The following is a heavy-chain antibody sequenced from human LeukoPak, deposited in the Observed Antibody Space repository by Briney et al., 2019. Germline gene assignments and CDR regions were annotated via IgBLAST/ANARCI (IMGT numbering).Heavy chain of an antibody. CDR1: GFTFSIFG. V-gene: IGHV3-74*01. D-gene: IGHD3-22*01. J-gene: IGHJ4*02. Sequence: GGSLRLSCTASGFTFSIFGMHWVRQAPGKGLVWVSRINSDGSGTAYAESVKGRFTISRDNAKNTLYLQMHSLRAEDTAVYYCATLGPTFYDSSDYYPVDYWGQGTLVTVSS. CDR2: INSDGSGT. CDR3: ATLGPTFYDSSDYYPVDY.